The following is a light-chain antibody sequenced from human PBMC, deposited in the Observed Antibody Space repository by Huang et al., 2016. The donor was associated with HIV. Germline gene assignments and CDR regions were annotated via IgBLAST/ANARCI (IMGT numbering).Light chain of an antibody. CDR3: QQRSNWPPRFT. CDR2: DAS. Sequence: EMVLTQSPATLSLSPGERATLSCRASQSVSSYLAWYQQKPGQAPRLLIYDASNRATAILARFRRSGSGTDVALSISSLESEDVAVSYCQQRSNWPPRFTFGPGTKVDIK. J-gene: IGKJ3*01. CDR1: QSVSSY. V-gene: IGKV3-11*01.